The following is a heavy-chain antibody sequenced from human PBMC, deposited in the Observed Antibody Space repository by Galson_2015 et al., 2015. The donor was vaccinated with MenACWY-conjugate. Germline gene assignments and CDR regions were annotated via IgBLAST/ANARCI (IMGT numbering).Heavy chain of an antibody. CDR3: VREEPFSGIAAGALQY. J-gene: IGHJ1*01. V-gene: IGHV3-20*04. D-gene: IGHD6-13*01. Sequence: SLRLSCAGSGFTFEDYGMSWVRQAPGKGLEWVSGINWKGASTGYADSVKGRFTISRDNAKNSLYLQVNSLRAEDTALYYCVREEPFSGIAAGALQYWGQGTLVTVPS. CDR2: INWKGAST. CDR1: GFTFEDYG.